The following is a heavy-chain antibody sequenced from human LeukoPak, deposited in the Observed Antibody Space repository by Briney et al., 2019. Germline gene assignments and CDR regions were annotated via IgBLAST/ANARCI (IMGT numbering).Heavy chain of an antibody. Sequence: GGSLRLSCAASGFTFSSYAMSWVRQAPGKRLEWVSAISGSGGSTYYADSVKGRFTISRDNSKNTLYQQMNSLRAEDTAVYYCAKDRRVVVINTIDYWGQGTLVTVSS. D-gene: IGHD3-22*01. CDR1: GFTFSSYA. J-gene: IGHJ4*02. CDR2: ISGSGGST. CDR3: AKDRRVVVINTIDY. V-gene: IGHV3-23*01.